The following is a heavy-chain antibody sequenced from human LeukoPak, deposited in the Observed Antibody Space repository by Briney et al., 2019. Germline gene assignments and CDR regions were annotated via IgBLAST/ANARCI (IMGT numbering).Heavy chain of an antibody. V-gene: IGHV3-30-3*01. Sequence: GRSLRLSCAASGFTFSSYAMHWVRQAPGKGLEWVAVISYDGSNKYYADSVKGRFTISRDNSKNTLYLQMNSLRAEDTAVYYCARDFYGDYVDYWGQGTLVTVPS. CDR3: ARDFYGDYVDY. J-gene: IGHJ4*02. CDR2: ISYDGSNK. CDR1: GFTFSSYA. D-gene: IGHD4-17*01.